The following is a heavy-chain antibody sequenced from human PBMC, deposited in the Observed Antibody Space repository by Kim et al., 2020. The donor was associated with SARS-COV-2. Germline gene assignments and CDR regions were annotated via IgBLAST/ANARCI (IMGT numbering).Heavy chain of an antibody. CDR2: IWYDGTNK. CDR3: AREGNTIFGVVITFYYYMDG. V-gene: IGHV3-33*01. D-gene: IGHD3-3*01. J-gene: IGHJ6*03. Sequence: GGSLRLSCAASGFTFSSYGMHWVRQAPGKGLEWVAVIWYDGTNKYYADSVKGRFTISRDNSKNTLYLEMNSLRAEDTAVYYCAREGNTIFGVVITFYYYMDGWGKGTTVTVSS. CDR1: GFTFSSYG.